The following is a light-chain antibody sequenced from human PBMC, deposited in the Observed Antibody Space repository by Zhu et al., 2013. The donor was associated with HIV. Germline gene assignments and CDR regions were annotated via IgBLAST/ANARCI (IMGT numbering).Light chain of an antibody. V-gene: IGLV2-14*03. J-gene: IGLJ2*01. CDR3: NSHRSGTTLVL. CDR1: SSDVGGYDY. Sequence: QSALTQPASVSGYPTQSITISCTGTSSDVGGYDYVSWYQQHPGKAPKLIISDVSNRPSGVSSRFSGSKSGNTASLTISGLQDDDEAEYYCNSHRSGTTLVLFGGGTKVTVL. CDR2: DVS.